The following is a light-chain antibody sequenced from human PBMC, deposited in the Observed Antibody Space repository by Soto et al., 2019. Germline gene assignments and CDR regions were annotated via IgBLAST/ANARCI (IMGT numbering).Light chain of an antibody. CDR2: GAS. J-gene: IGKJ1*01. Sequence: EIVLTQSPGTLSLSPGERAALSCRASQSVSSAYLAWYQQKPGQAPSLLIFGASSRATGIPDRFSGSGSGTDFTLTISRLEPEDFAVYYCQHYGSSRWTFGQGTKVEIK. CDR1: QSVSSAY. CDR3: QHYGSSRWT. V-gene: IGKV3-20*01.